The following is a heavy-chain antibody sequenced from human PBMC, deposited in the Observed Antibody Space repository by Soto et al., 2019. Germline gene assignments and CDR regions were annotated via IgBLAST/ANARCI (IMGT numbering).Heavy chain of an antibody. D-gene: IGHD6-19*01. Sequence: GGSLRLSCAASGFPFSSYWMTWVRQAPGKGLQWVANIKEDGSEQFYVDSVKGRFSISRDNAKNSLYLQINSLRAEDTAVYYCARLNGWYTFDYWGQGALVTVSS. CDR1: GFPFSSYW. J-gene: IGHJ4*02. CDR3: ARLNGWYTFDY. CDR2: IKEDGSEQ. V-gene: IGHV3-7*05.